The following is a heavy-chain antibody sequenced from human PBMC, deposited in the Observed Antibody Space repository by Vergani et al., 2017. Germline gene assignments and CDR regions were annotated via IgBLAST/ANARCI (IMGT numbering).Heavy chain of an antibody. J-gene: IGHJ2*01. V-gene: IGHV1-69*02. Sequence: QVQLVQSGAEVKKPGSSVNVSCKASGGTFSRYTISWVRQAPGQALSSMRSIIPILGITNYAQKFQGTVTITADKSTSTAYMGLSSLRSEDTAVYYCARGEVLRNYDFWSGANWYFDLWGRGTLVTVSS. CDR2: IIPILGIT. CDR1: GGTFSRYT. D-gene: IGHD3-3*01. CDR3: ARGEVLRNYDFWSGANWYFDL.